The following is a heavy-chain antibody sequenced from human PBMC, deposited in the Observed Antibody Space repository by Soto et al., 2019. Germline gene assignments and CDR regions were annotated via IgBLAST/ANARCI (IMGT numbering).Heavy chain of an antibody. J-gene: IGHJ3*02. CDR2: IIPIFGTA. CDR3: APYGSRDFDI. CDR1: GGTFSSYA. D-gene: IGHD2-15*01. V-gene: IGHV1-69*12. Sequence: QVQLEQSGAEVKKPASSVKVSCKASGGTFSSYAISWVRQAPGQWLEWMGGIIPIFGTANYAQKIQGGVTITAHESTSTAYMELSSLRSEETGGYYCAPYGSRDFDIWGQGTMVTVSS.